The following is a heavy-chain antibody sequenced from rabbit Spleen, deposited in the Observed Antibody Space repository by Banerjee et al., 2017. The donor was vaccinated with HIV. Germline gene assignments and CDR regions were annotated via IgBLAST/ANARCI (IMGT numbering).Heavy chain of an antibody. D-gene: IGHD1-1*01. CDR2: INTITGKT. V-gene: IGHV1S45*01. CDR3: ARDEANSGDAYFDL. CDR1: GFSFSEKEV. J-gene: IGHJ4*01. Sequence: QEQLVESGGGLVQPGGSLKLSCKASGFSFSEKEVMCWVRQAPEKGLEWIGCINTITGKTVYATWAKGRFTISRASSTTVFLQMTRLTAADTATYFCARDEANSGDAYFDLWGQGTLVTVS.